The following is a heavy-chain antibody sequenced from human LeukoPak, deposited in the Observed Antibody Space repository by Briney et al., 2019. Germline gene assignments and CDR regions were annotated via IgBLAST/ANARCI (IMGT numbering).Heavy chain of an antibody. CDR1: GGSIRGYY. CDR3: VRVIAAAGTEWFDP. CDR2: IYYSGST. D-gene: IGHD6-13*01. Sequence: SETLSLTXTVSGGSIRGYYWSWIRQPPGKGLEWIGYIYYSGSTNYNPSLKSRVTISVDTSKNQFSLKLSSVTAADTAVYYCVRVIAAAGTEWFDPWGQGTLVTVSS. V-gene: IGHV4-59*01. J-gene: IGHJ5*02.